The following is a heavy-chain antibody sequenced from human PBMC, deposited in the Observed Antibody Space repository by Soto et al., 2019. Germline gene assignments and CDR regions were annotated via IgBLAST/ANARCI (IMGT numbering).Heavy chain of an antibody. D-gene: IGHD6-6*01. CDR2: FDPEDGET. CDR3: ATEMSGAARPGWFDP. V-gene: IGHV1-24*01. CDR1: GYTLTELS. Sequence: SVKVSCKVSGYTLTELSMHWGRQAPGKGLEWMGGFDPEDGETIYAQKFQGRVTMTEDTSTDTAHMELSSLRSEDTAVYYCATEMSGAARPGWFDPWGQGTLVTV. J-gene: IGHJ5*02.